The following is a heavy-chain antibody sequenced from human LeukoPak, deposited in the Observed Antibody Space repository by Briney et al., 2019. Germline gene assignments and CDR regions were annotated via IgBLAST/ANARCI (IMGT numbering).Heavy chain of an antibody. V-gene: IGHV4-59*08. CDR2: IYFSGST. D-gene: IGHD4-11*01. J-gene: IGHJ4*02. CDR1: GGSMRHYY. Sequence: SETLSLTCAVSGGSMRHYYWSWIRQPPGKGLEWIGYIYFSGSTNYNPSLKSRVIISIDASKSQFSLKLSSVTAADTAVYYCTNTNYENFDYWGQGTLVTVSS. CDR3: TNTNYENFDY.